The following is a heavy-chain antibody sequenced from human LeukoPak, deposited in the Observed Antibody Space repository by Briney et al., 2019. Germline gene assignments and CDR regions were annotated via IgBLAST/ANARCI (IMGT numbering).Heavy chain of an antibody. CDR2: IYSGGST. V-gene: IGHV3-53*01. Sequence: GGSLRLSCAASGFTVSSNYMSWVRQAPGKGLEWVSVIYSGGSTYYADSVKGRFTISRDNSKNTLYLQMNSLRAEDTAVYYCARHNGGSSWSSPFDSWGQGTLVSVSP. CDR3: ARHNGGSSWSSPFDS. J-gene: IGHJ4*02. CDR1: GFTVSSNY. D-gene: IGHD6-13*01.